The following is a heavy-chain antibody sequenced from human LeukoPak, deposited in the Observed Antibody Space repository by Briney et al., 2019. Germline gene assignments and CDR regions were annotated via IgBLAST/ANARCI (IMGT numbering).Heavy chain of an antibody. D-gene: IGHD4-17*01. CDR2: ISYDGSNK. CDR1: GFTFSHYG. V-gene: IGHV3-30*18. J-gene: IGHJ4*02. CDR3: AKDRASTETTYPDY. Sequence: PGRSLRLSCATSGFTFSHYGIHWVRQAPGKGLEWVAVISYDGSNKYYAESVKGRITISRDNSKNTLYLQMNSLRAEDTAVYYCAKDRASTETTYPDYWGQGTLVTVSS.